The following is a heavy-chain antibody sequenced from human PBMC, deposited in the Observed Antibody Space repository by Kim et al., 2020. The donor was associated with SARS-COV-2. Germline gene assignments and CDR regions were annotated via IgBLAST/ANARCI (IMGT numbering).Heavy chain of an antibody. CDR1: GDSISSYS. V-gene: IGHV4-59*01. D-gene: IGHD2-2*01. J-gene: IGHJ4*02. CDR2: TSYSGST. Sequence: SETLSLTCTVSGDSISSYSWSWIRQPPGKGLEWIAYTSYSGSTNYNPSLKSRVTISVDTSKNQFSLKLSSVTAADTAVYYCARDRIGYCSSTSCSLHFDSWGQGSLVTVSS. CDR3: ARDRIGYCSSTSCSLHFDS.